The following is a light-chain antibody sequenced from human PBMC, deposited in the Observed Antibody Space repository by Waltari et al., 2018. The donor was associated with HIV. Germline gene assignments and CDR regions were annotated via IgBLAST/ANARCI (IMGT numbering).Light chain of an antibody. CDR2: KAS. Sequence: DLYMTQSPSTLSASVGDRVTLTCRASQSISSWLAWYQQKPGKAPKLLIYKASSLESGVPSRFSGSGSGTEFTLTISSLQPDDFATYYCQQYNSYPWTFGQGTKVEIK. CDR3: QQYNSYPWT. J-gene: IGKJ1*01. CDR1: QSISSW. V-gene: IGKV1-5*03.